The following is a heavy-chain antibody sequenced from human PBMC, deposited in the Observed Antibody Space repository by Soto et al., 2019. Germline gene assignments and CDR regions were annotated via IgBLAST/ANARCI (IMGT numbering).Heavy chain of an antibody. V-gene: IGHV3-30*18. CDR1: GFTFSSYG. J-gene: IGHJ4*02. CDR2: ISYDGSNK. D-gene: IGHD3-16*01. CDR3: AKDLQAGPLAYGYYFDY. Sequence: GGSLRLSCVASGFTFSSYGMHWVRQAPGKGLEWVAVISYDGSNKYYADSVKGRFTISRDNSKNTLYLQMNSLRAEDTAVYYCAKDLQAGPLAYGYYFDYWGQGTLVTVSS.